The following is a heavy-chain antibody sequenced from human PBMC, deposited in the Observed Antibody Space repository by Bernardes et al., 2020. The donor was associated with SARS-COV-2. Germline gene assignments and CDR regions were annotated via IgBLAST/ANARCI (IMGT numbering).Heavy chain of an antibody. J-gene: IGHJ4*02. D-gene: IGHD3-10*01. CDR1: GGSVSSYSYY. CDR2: IYYTGST. V-gene: IGHV4-39*01. CDR3: ARHRGFSHLSPVDY. Sequence: SQTLSLTCTVSGGSVSSYSYYWVWIRQPPGKGLEWIGSIYYTGSTYYSPSLKSRVTISVDTSKNQFSLRLSSVTAADTALYYCARHRGFSHLSPVDYWGQGTLVTVSS.